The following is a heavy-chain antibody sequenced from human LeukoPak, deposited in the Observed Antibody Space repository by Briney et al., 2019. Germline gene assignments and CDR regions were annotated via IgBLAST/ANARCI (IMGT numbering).Heavy chain of an antibody. Sequence: GGAVRLSCAASGFTFSSYAMSWVRQAPGKGLEWVSAISGSGGRTHYADSVKGRFTISRDNSKNTLYLQMNSLRAEDTAVYYCAKDREYYPGWFDPWGQGTLVTVSS. CDR2: ISGSGGRT. V-gene: IGHV3-23*01. CDR3: AKDREYYPGWFDP. CDR1: GFTFSSYA. J-gene: IGHJ5*02. D-gene: IGHD3-10*01.